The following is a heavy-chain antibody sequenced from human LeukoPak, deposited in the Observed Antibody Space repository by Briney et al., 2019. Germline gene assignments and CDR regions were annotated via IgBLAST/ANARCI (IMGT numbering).Heavy chain of an antibody. CDR3: ARGGRYFDWLSLWGDAFDI. J-gene: IGHJ3*02. Sequence: ASVKVSCKASGYTFTSYDINWVRQATGQGLEWMGWMNPNSGNTGYAQEFQGRVTLTRNTSISTAYMELSSLRSEDTAVYYCARGGRYFDWLSLWGDAFDIWGQGTMVTVSS. CDR1: GYTFTSYD. V-gene: IGHV1-8*01. CDR2: MNPNSGNT. D-gene: IGHD3-9*01.